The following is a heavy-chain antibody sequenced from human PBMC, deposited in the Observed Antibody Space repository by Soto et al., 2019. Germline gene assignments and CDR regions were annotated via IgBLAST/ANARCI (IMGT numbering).Heavy chain of an antibody. J-gene: IGHJ6*02. D-gene: IGHD2-2*01. CDR3: ARDGSWDIVVVPAAMEVGYYYYGMDV. CDR2: ISYDGSNK. Sequence: PGGSLRLSCAASGFTFSSYAMHWVRQAPGKGLEWVAVISYDGSNKYYADSVKGRFTISRDNSKNTLYLQMNSLRAEDTAVYYCARDGSWDIVVVPAAMEVGYYYYGMDVWGQGTTVTVSS. CDR1: GFTFSSYA. V-gene: IGHV3-30-3*01.